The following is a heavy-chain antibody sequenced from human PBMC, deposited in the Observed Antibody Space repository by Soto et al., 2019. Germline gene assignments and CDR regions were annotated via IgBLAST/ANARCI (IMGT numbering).Heavy chain of an antibody. J-gene: IGHJ6*02. Sequence: QEQLLQSGAEVRKPGSSVTVSCKTSGYTFSNYGINWVRQAPGQGLEWMGWISGYNGNTNYAQTVQGRVTMTTDTSTGTVYMELRSLKSDDTAIYYCSRFIMVGGWFDPNYYHGMDVWGQGTTVTVSS. D-gene: IGHD6-19*01. CDR1: GYTFSNYG. CDR2: ISGYNGNT. CDR3: SRFIMVGGWFDPNYYHGMDV. V-gene: IGHV1-18*01.